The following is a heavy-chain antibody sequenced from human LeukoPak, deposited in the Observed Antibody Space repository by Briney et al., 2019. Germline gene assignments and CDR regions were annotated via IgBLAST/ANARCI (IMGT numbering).Heavy chain of an antibody. D-gene: IGHD3-16*02. CDR1: AYNFTGYH. CDR3: ARDLTGDLYTFFDY. J-gene: IGHJ4*02. CDR2: IQSDSGDT. Sequence: ASVKVSCKTTAYNFTGYHLHWVRQAPGQGLEWMAWIQSDSGDTNYAQKFQGRVTVTRDKFTRTSYIEVDRLSSDDTAVYYCARDLTGDLYTFFDYWGQGTLVTVSS. V-gene: IGHV1-2*02.